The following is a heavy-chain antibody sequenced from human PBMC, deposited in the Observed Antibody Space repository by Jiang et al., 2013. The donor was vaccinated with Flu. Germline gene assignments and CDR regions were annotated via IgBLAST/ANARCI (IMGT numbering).Heavy chain of an antibody. CDR1: GGSISSYY. CDR2: IYYSGST. J-gene: IGHJ2*01. D-gene: IGHD3-22*01. CDR3: ARPYYYDSSGYFNEYDWYFDL. V-gene: IGHV4-59*08. Sequence: GPGLVKPSETLSLTCTVSGGSISSYYWSWIRQPPGKGLEWIGYIYYSGSTNYNPSLKSRVTISVDTSKNQFSLKLSSVTAADTAVHYCARPYYYDSSGYFNEYDWYFDLWGRGTLVTVSS.